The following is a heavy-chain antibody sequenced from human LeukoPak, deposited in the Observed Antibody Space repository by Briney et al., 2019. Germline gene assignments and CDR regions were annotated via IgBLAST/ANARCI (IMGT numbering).Heavy chain of an antibody. CDR1: GGTFSSYA. CDR3: ARVQYQLLYPNNDAFDI. CDR2: IIPIFGTA. J-gene: IGHJ3*02. Sequence: SVKVSCKASGGTFSSYAISWVRQAPGQGLEWMGGIIPIFGTANYAQKFQGRVTITTDESTSTAYMELSSLRSEDTAVYYCARVQYQLLYPNNDAFDIWGQGTMVTVSS. V-gene: IGHV1-69*05. D-gene: IGHD2-2*02.